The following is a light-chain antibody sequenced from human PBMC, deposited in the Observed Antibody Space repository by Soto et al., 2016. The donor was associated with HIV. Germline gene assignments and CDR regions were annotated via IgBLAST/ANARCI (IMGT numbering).Light chain of an antibody. CDR3: QVWDTGSDHVV. Sequence: SYELTQPPSVSVAPGKTAMITCGGNDIGSKSVHWYQQKPGQAPVLVVYDGTDRPSGIPERFSGSNSGSTASLTVTRVEPGDEGDYYCQVWDTGSDHVVFGGGTKPTVL. J-gene: IGLJ2*01. CDR2: DGT. CDR1: DIGSKS. V-gene: IGLV3-21*03.